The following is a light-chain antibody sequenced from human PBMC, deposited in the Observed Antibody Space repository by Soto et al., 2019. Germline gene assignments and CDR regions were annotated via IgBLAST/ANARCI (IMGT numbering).Light chain of an antibody. CDR1: SSDVGGYNY. Sequence: QSVLAQPASMSGSPGQSITISCTGTSSDVGGYNYVSWYQHHPGKAPKLIIYEVSNRPSGVSNRFSGSKSGNTASLTISGLQSDDEADYYCNSYRSGSTLVFGGGTKLTVL. V-gene: IGLV2-14*01. J-gene: IGLJ2*01. CDR3: NSYRSGSTLV. CDR2: EVS.